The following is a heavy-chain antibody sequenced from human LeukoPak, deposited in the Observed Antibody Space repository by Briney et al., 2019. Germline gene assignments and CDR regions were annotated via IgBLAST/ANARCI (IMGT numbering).Heavy chain of an antibody. D-gene: IGHD2/OR15-2a*01. CDR1: GGSISSSSYY. V-gene: IGHV4-39*01. CDR2: IYYSGST. CDR3: ARPTSKLGSFDY. J-gene: IGHJ4*02. Sequence: SETLSLTCTVSGGSISSSSYYWGWIRQPPGKGLEWIGTIYYSGSTYYNPSLKSRITISVDTSKNQFSLKMRSVTAADTAVYYCARPTSKLGSFDYWSQGTLVTVSS.